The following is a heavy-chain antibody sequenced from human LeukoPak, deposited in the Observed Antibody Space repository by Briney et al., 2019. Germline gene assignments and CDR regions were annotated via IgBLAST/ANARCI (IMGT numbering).Heavy chain of an antibody. D-gene: IGHD3-10*01. CDR2: IYYSGST. V-gene: IGHV4-39*01. CDR1: GGSISGSSYY. Sequence: SETLSLTCTVSGGSISGSSYYWGWIRQPPGKGLEWIGSIYYSGSTFYNPSLKSRVTISVDTSKNQFSLKLSSVTAADTAVYYCARQHIWFGELLSDYWGQGTLVTVSS. CDR3: ARQHIWFGELLSDY. J-gene: IGHJ4*02.